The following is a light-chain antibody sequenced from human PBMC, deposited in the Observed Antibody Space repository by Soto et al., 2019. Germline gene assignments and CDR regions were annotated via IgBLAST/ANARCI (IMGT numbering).Light chain of an antibody. J-gene: IGLJ3*02. CDR2: NTD. V-gene: IGLV1-44*01. CDR1: DPNIGRNT. CDR3: AAWDDRVNGVA. Sequence: QSVLTQPRSESGTPGQTVSISCSGSDPNIGRNTVNWYQQVPGTASKLLIYNTDQRPSGVPDRFSASKSATSASLAISGLQSGDECHYYCAAWDDRVNGVAFGGGTKVTVL.